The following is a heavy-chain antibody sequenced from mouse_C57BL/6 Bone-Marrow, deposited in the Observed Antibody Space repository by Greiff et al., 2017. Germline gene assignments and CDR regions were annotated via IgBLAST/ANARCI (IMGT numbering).Heavy chain of an antibody. CDR2: ISSGGSST. CDR1: GFTFSSYG. V-gene: IGHV5-6*01. Sequence: VQLKESGGDLVKPGGSLKLSCAASGFTFSSYGMSWVRQTPDKRLEWVATISSGGSSTYYPDSVKGRFTISRNNAKNTLYLQMSSLKSEDTAVHYCARHFITEVDFFDYWGQGTTLTVSS. J-gene: IGHJ2*01. D-gene: IGHD1-1*01. CDR3: ARHFITEVDFFDY.